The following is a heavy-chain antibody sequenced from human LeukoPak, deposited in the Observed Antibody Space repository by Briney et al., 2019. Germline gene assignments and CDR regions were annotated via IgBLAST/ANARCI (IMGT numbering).Heavy chain of an antibody. CDR3: ARSGIAARMLDY. CDR2: IYTSGST. Sequence: SETLSLTCTVAGGSISCCIYYWSWIRQPAGKGLEWIWLIYTSGSTNYNPSLKSRVTISVDTSKNQFSLKLSSVTAADTAVYYCARSGIAARMLDYWGQGTLVTVSS. V-gene: IGHV4-61*02. J-gene: IGHJ4*02. D-gene: IGHD6-6*01. CDR1: GGSISCCIYY.